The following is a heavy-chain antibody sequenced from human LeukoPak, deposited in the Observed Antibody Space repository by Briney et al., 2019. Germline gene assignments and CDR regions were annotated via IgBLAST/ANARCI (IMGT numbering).Heavy chain of an antibody. CDR3: ARDKWVKAGNTWQHYGMDV. CDR1: GGSIRSDDSY. CDR2: MYYSGST. J-gene: IGHJ6*02. D-gene: IGHD1-26*01. Sequence: SETLSLTCTVSGGSIRSDDSYWRWIRQPPGKGLEWIGYMYYSGSTYYNPSLKSRVTISEDTSKNQISLKLTSVTAADTAVYYCARDKWVKAGNTWQHYGMDVWGQGTTVTVSS. V-gene: IGHV4-30-4*01.